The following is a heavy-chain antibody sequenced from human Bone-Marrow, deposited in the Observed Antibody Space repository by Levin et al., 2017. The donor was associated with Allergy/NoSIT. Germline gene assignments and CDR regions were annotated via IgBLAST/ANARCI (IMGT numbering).Heavy chain of an antibody. V-gene: IGHV4-39*02. D-gene: IGHD4-17*01. J-gene: IGHJ5*02. CDR1: GGSVATSAYY. Sequence: SQTLSLTCTVSGGSVATSAYYWAWIRQPPGKGLEWLGSIFYGASPDYNPALRSRLTISVDTSMNHFPLRLSSVTAADTAVYYCARRIYGDYYNWFDPWGRGTQVTVSS. CDR3: ARRIYGDYYNWFDP. CDR2: IFYGASP.